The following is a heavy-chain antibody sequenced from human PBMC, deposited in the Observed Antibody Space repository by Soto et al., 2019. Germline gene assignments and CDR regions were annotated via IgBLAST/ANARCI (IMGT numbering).Heavy chain of an antibody. D-gene: IGHD3-22*01. Sequence: ASVNVSCKVSGYTLTELSMHWVRQAPGKGLEWMGGFDPEDGETIYAQKFQGRVTMTEDTSTDTAYMELSSLRSEDTAVYYCATDLFPEYYYDSSGASGYWGQGTLVTVSS. CDR2: FDPEDGET. V-gene: IGHV1-24*01. CDR3: ATDLFPEYYYDSSGASGY. CDR1: GYTLTELS. J-gene: IGHJ4*02.